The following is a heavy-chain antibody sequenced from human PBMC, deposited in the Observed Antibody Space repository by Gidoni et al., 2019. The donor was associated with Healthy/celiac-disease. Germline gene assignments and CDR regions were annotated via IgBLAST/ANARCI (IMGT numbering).Heavy chain of an antibody. Sequence: QVQLVQSGAEVKKHGASVKVSCKASDYPFTSYDINWVRPATGQGLEWMVWMNPNSGNTGYAQKFQGRVTMTRNTSISTAYMELSSLRSEDTAVYYCAHLPPPGSIAAAGHGWGQGTLVTVSS. D-gene: IGHD6-13*01. CDR3: AHLPPPGSIAAAGHG. CDR2: MNPNSGNT. J-gene: IGHJ4*02. CDR1: DYPFTSYD. V-gene: IGHV1-8*01.